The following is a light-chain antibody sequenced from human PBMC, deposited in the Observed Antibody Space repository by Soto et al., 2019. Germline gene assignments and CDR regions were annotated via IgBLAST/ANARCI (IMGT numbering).Light chain of an antibody. Sequence: IVLTQSPGTLSLSPGERATLSCRASQSVSSYLAWYQQKPGQAPRLLIYAASSRATGIPDRFSGSGSGTDFTLTISRLEPEDFAVYYCQQYGGSPLTFGGGTKVEIK. CDR2: AAS. J-gene: IGKJ4*01. V-gene: IGKV3-20*01. CDR1: QSVSSY. CDR3: QQYGGSPLT.